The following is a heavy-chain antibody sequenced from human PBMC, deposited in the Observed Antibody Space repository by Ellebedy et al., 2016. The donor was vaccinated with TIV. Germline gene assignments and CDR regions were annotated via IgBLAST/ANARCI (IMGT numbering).Heavy chain of an antibody. D-gene: IGHD3-16*01. V-gene: IGHV1-2*02. CDR1: GYTFTGYY. Sequence: AASVKVSCKASGYTFTGYYMHWVRQAPGQGLEWMGWMNPKSGDTVYSQKFQGRVTMTTNTPMTTAYMDLTDLTSEDTAVYYCTRGGPKGEDNWGQGTKVIVSS. J-gene: IGHJ4*02. CDR2: MNPKSGDT. CDR3: TRGGPKGEDN.